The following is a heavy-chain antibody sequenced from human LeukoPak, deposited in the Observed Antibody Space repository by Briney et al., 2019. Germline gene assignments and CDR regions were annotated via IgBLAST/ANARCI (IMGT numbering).Heavy chain of an antibody. V-gene: IGHV3-21*01. Sequence: TGGSLRLSCAASEFTFSSYTINWVRQAPGKGLEWVSSISSTSTYISYADSVKGRFTISRDNAKNSLYLQMNSLRGQDTAVYYCERGGGNFDYWGHGTMVTV. CDR2: ISSTSTYI. J-gene: IGHJ4*01. CDR1: EFTFSSYT. D-gene: IGHD2-15*01. CDR3: ERGGGNFDY.